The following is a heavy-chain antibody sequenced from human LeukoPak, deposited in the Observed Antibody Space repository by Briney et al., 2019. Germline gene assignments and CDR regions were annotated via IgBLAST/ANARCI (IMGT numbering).Heavy chain of an antibody. J-gene: IGHJ4*02. CDR2: INHTGNT. CDR1: GGSFSGYY. D-gene: IGHD4-17*01. V-gene: IGHV4-34*01. Sequence: SETLSLTCAVYGGSFSGYYWSWIRQPPGKGLEWIGEINHTGNTGYNPSLKSRVTISVDTSKYQFSLKLSSVTAADTAVYYCARKTVPTGVDYWGQGTLVTVSS. CDR3: ARKTVPTGVDY.